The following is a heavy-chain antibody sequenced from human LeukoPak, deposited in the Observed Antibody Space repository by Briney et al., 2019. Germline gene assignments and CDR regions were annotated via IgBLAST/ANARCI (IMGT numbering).Heavy chain of an antibody. CDR3: VTLADILTGTYRVNDAFDI. CDR1: GFTFSGSA. CDR2: IRSKANSYAT. D-gene: IGHD3-9*01. J-gene: IGHJ3*02. V-gene: IGHV3-73*01. Sequence: SGGSLRLSCAASGFTFSGSAMHWVRQASGKGLEWVGRIRSKANSYATAYAASVKGRFTISRDDSKNTAYLQMNSLKTEDTAVYYCVTLADILTGTYRVNDAFDIWGQGTMVTVSS.